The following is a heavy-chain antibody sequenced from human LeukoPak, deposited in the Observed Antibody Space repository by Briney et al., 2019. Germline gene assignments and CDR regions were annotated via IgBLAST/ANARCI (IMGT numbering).Heavy chain of an antibody. CDR2: ISSTGGTT. Sequence: PGGSLRLSCAASGFIFSDYAMTWVRQAPGEGLEWVSAISSTGGTTYYADSVKGRFTIPRDNSKNTLYLQMNTLRAEDTALYYCARGGGLDVWGQGATVTVSS. CDR1: GFIFSDYA. D-gene: IGHD3-16*01. V-gene: IGHV3-23*01. CDR3: ARGGGLDV. J-gene: IGHJ6*02.